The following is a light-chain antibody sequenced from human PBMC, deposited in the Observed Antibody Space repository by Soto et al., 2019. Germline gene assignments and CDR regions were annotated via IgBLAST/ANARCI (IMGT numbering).Light chain of an antibody. V-gene: IGKV3-15*01. CDR2: GAS. CDR3: QQYNNWPWT. J-gene: IGKJ1*01. Sequence: IVMTQSPVTLSVSPGKRATLSCRASQTVTSNLAWYQQKPGQAPRLLVYGASTRATGIPARFSGSGSGTEFTLTISSLQSEDFAVYYCQQYNNWPWTFGQGTKVEIK. CDR1: QTVTSN.